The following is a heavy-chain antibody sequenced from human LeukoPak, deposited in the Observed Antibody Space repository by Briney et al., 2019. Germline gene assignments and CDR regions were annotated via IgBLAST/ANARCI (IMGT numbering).Heavy chain of an antibody. Sequence: PSETLSLTCTVSGGSISSSTYYWGWIRQPPGKGLEWIGSIYYSGSTYYNPSLKSRVTISVDTSKNHISLKLRSLTAADTAIYYCGRGLAAAGSFYNWGQGTLVTVSS. CDR3: GRGLAAAGSFYN. V-gene: IGHV4-39*07. CDR1: GGSISSSTYY. D-gene: IGHD6-13*01. J-gene: IGHJ4*02. CDR2: IYYSGST.